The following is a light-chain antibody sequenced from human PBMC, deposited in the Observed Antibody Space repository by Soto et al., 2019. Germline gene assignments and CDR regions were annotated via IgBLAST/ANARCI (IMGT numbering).Light chain of an antibody. CDR3: QQYGSSPRT. CDR1: QNVASSY. Sequence: EIVLTQSPGTLSLSPGERATLSCRASQNVASSYLAWYQQKPGQAPRLLIYGSSIRGAGIPDRFSGSGSGTDFTLTISRLDPEDFAVYFCQQYGSSPRTFGQGTKV. V-gene: IGKV3-20*01. CDR2: GSS. J-gene: IGKJ1*01.